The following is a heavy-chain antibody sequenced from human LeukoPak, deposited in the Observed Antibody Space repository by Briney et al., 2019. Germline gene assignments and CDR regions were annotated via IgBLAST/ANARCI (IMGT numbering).Heavy chain of an antibody. CDR1: GFTVITND. CDR3: ARGVEPLAANTLAY. V-gene: IGHV3-53*01. J-gene: IGHJ4*02. CDR2: LYSDGNT. Sequence: GGSLRLPCAASGFTVITNDMTWVRQAPGKGLEWVSVLYSDGNTKYADSVQGRFTISRDNSKNTLYLEMNSLSPDDTAVFYCARGVEPLAANTLAYWGQGTLVTVSS. D-gene: IGHD1-14*01.